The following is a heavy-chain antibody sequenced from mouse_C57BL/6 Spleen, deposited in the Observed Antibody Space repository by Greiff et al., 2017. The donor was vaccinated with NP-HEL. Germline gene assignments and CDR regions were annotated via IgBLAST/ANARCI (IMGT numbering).Heavy chain of an antibody. Sequence: QVQLKQSGAELARPGASVKMSCKASGYTFTSYTMHWVKQRPGQGLEWIGYINPSSGYTKYNQKFKDKATLTADKSSSTAYMQLSSLTSEDSAVYYCARMDGGYYFDYWGQGTTLTVSS. CDR1: GYTFTSYT. J-gene: IGHJ2*01. CDR3: ARMDGGYYFDY. CDR2: INPSSGYT. V-gene: IGHV1-4*01. D-gene: IGHD2-3*01.